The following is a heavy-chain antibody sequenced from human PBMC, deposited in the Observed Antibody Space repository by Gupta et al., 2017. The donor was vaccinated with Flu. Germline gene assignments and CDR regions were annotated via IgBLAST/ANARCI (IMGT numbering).Heavy chain of an antibody. V-gene: IGHV3-33*01. CDR3: AREYYDFWSGYHLYYYYYMDV. CDR2: IWYDRSNK. J-gene: IGHJ6*03. CDR1: GFTFSSYG. Sequence: QVQLVESGGGVVQPGRSLRLSCAASGFTFSSYGMHWVRQAPGKGLEWVAVIWYDRSNKYYADSVKGRFTISRDNSKNTLYLQMNSLRAEDTAVYYCAREYYDFWSGYHLYYYYYMDVWGKGTTVTVSS. D-gene: IGHD3-3*01.